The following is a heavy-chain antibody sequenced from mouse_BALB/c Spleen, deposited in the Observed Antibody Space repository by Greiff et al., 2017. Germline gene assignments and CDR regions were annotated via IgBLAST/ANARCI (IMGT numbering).Heavy chain of an antibody. D-gene: IGHD2-1*01. J-gene: IGHJ2*01. CDR1: GFTFSDYG. CDR2: ISNLAYSI. CDR3: ARDRGYGNFFDY. Sequence: EVQRVESGGGLVQPGGSRKLSCAASGFTFSDYGMAWVRQAPGKGPVWVAFISNLAYSIYYADTVTGRFTISRENAKNTLYLEMSSLRSEDTAMYYCARDRGYGNFFDYWGQGTTLTVSS. V-gene: IGHV5-15*02.